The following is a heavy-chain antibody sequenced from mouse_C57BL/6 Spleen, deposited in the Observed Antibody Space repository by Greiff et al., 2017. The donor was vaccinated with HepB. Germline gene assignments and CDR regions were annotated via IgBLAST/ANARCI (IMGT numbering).Heavy chain of an antibody. Sequence: QVQLQQPGAELVMPGASVKLSCKASGYTFTSYWMHWVKQRPGQGLEWIGEIDPSDSYTNYNQKFKGKSTLTVDKSSSTAYMQLSSLTSEDSAVYYCARLHYYGSSYDWYFDVWGTGTTVTVSS. CDR3: ARLHYYGSSYDWYFDV. CDR2: IDPSDSYT. V-gene: IGHV1-69*01. CDR1: GYTFTSYW. D-gene: IGHD1-1*01. J-gene: IGHJ1*03.